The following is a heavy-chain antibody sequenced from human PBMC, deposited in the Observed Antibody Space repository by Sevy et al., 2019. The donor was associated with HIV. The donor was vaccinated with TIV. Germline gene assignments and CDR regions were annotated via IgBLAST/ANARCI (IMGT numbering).Heavy chain of an antibody. J-gene: IGHJ6*02. Sequence: KQSQTLLLTCAISGDSVSSSSAAWNWFRQSPSRGLEWLGRTYYRSKWYNNYAVSVKSRVTINPDTSENQFSLHLNSVTPEDTAVYFCARGDELNSYYYGMDVWGQGTTVTVSS. CDR2: TYYRSKWYN. V-gene: IGHV6-1*01. D-gene: IGHD1-1*01. CDR1: GDSVSSSSAA. CDR3: ARGDELNSYYYGMDV.